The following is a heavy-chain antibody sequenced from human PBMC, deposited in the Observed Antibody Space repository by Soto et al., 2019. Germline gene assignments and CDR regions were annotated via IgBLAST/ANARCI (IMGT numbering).Heavy chain of an antibody. D-gene: IGHD3-10*01. CDR3: GRRNIGDYGIDF. V-gene: IGHV3-33*01. CDR1: GFNFSDFA. J-gene: IGHJ4*02. Sequence: QVQLVESGGGVVQSGRSLRLSCAASGFNFSDFAMHWVRQAPGKGLEWVAIIWFDGSKEYYGDSVKGRFTISRDNSKNTLHLKMNSLRVADTAVYYCGRRNIGDYGIDFWGQGTLVAVSS. CDR2: IWFDGSKE.